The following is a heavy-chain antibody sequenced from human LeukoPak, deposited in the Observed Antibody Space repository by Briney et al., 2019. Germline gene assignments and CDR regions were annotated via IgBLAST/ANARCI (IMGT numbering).Heavy chain of an antibody. Sequence: ASVKVSCKASGYTFTSYYMHWVRQAPGQGLEWMGIINPMGGSTSHTQTFQGRGSMSTETSTNTVYMELSSLRPEDTAVYYCARARSSVTTVITPGYWGEGTLVTVPS. J-gene: IGHJ4*02. CDR1: GYTFTSYY. V-gene: IGHV1-46*01. CDR2: INPMGGST. D-gene: IGHD4-17*01. CDR3: ARARSSVTTVITPGY.